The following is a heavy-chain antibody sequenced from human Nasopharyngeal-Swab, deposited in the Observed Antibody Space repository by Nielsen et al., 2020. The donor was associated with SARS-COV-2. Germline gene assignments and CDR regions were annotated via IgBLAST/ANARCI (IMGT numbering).Heavy chain of an antibody. CDR3: ARGYYYDSSGYSPGHAFDI. CDR2: IGRPGDT. J-gene: IGHJ3*02. D-gene: IGHD3-22*01. Sequence: GESLKISCAASGFTFSSYDMHWVRQATGKGLEWVSGIGRPGDTYYPGSVKGRFTISRENAQNSLYLQMNSLRAGDTAVYYCARGYYYDSSGYSPGHAFDIWGQGTMVTVSS. CDR1: GFTFSSYD. V-gene: IGHV3-13*01.